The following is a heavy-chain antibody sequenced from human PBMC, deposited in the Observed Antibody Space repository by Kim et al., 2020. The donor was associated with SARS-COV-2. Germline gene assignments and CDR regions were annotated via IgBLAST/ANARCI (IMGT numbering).Heavy chain of an antibody. Sequence: SLKGRFTITRDKSTNTLYLQMNSLRAEDTAVYYCAKSAGNYYYYYYMDVWGKGTTVTVSS. V-gene: IGHV3-23*01. J-gene: IGHJ6*03. CDR3: AKSAGNYYYYYYMDV.